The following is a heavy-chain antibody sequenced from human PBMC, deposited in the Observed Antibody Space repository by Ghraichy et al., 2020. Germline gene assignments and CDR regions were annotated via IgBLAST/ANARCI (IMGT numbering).Heavy chain of an antibody. CDR1: GFTFSSYS. J-gene: IGHJ4*02. CDR3: ARGIAKSPPRGY. D-gene: IGHD6-13*01. Sequence: GESLNISCAASGFTFSSYSMNWVRQPPGKGLEWVSSISSSSSYIYYADSVKGRFTISRDNAKNSLYLQMNSLRAEDTAVYYCARGIAKSPPRGYWGQGTLVTVSS. CDR2: ISSSSSYI. V-gene: IGHV3-21*01.